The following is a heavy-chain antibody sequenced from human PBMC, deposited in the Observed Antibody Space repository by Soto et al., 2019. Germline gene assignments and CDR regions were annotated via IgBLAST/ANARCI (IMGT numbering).Heavy chain of an antibody. CDR1: GGSISSGGYY. D-gene: IGHD1-26*01. V-gene: IGHV4-31*03. CDR3: ARATYSGSYYLVN. CDR2: IYCSGST. J-gene: IGHJ4*02. Sequence: PSETLSLTCTVSGGSISSGGYYWSWIRQHPGKGLEWIGYIYCSGSTYYNPSLKSRVTISVDTSKNQFSLKLSSVTAADTAVYYCARATYSGSYYLVNWGQGTLVTVSS.